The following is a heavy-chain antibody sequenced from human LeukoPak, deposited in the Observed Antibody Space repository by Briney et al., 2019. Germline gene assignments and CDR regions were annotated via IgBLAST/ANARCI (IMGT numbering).Heavy chain of an antibody. CDR2: ISSSRGNTI. D-gene: IGHD6-13*01. Sequence: GSLRLSCAASGFTCSDYAMNWVRQAPGKGLEWISYISSSRGNTIYYADSVRGRFTISRDDAKNSLYLQMHSLRAEDTAVYYCARDLPDSSSWYSLLYWGQGTLVTVSS. J-gene: IGHJ4*02. CDR1: GFTCSDYA. V-gene: IGHV3-48*04. CDR3: ARDLPDSSSWYSLLY.